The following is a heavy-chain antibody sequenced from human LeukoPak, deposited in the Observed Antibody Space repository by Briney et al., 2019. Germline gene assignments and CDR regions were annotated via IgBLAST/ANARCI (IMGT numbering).Heavy chain of an antibody. V-gene: IGHV1-69*13. CDR3: ARGGVMATPLDY. D-gene: IGHD5-24*01. CDR1: GGIFSRYA. CDR2: IIPMFGTA. J-gene: IGHJ4*02. Sequence: ASVKVSCKASGGIFSRYATSWVRQAPGKGLEWMGGIIPMFGTANYAQKFQGRVTITADESTSTAYMELSSLGLEDTAVYYCARGGVMATPLDYWGQGTLVTVSS.